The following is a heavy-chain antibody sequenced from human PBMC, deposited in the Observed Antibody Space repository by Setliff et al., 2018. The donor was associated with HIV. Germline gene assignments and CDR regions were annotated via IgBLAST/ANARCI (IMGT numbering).Heavy chain of an antibody. D-gene: IGHD3-10*01. CDR2: IHHSGST. CDR3: ARHGLGGSGNYYTFDY. V-gene: IGHV4-38-2*01. J-gene: IGHJ4*02. Sequence: SETLSLTCAVSGYSISSGFYWGWIRQPPGKGLEWIGSIHHSGSTFYNPSLKSRVTISVDTSKNQYSLKPNSVTAADTAFYYCARHGLGGSGNYYTFDYWGQGTLVTVSS. CDR1: GYSISSGFY.